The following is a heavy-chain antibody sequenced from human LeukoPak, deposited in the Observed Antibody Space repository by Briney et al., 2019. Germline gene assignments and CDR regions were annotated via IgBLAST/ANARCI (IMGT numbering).Heavy chain of an antibody. Sequence: PGGSLRLSCAASGFTFSSYGMHWVRQAPGKGLEWVAVISYDGSNKYYADSVKGRFTISRDNSKNTLYLQMNSLRAEDTALYYCAKDISVAVRNAFDIWGQGTMVTVSS. CDR1: GFTFSSYG. CDR2: ISYDGSNK. J-gene: IGHJ3*02. V-gene: IGHV3-30*18. D-gene: IGHD6-19*01. CDR3: AKDISVAVRNAFDI.